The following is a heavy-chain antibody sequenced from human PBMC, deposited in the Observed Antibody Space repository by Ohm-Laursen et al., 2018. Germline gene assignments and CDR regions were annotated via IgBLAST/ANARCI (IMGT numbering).Heavy chain of an antibody. CDR1: GFSLSTSGVG. Sequence: PTQTLTLTCTFSGFSLSTSGVGVGWIRQPPGKALEWLALIYWDDDKRYSPSLKSRLTITKDTSKNQVVLTMTNMDPVDTATYYCAHSSSRYCSGGSCYSGVFDYWGQGTLVTVSS. D-gene: IGHD2-15*01. J-gene: IGHJ4*02. CDR3: AHSSSRYCSGGSCYSGVFDY. V-gene: IGHV2-5*02. CDR2: IYWDDDK.